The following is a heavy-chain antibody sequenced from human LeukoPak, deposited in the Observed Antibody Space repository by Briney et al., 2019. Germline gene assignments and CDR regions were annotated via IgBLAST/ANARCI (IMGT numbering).Heavy chain of an antibody. J-gene: IGHJ5*02. CDR2: SYWDDEK. CDR1: GFSVRTRGGG. Sequence: SGPTLVNPTPALTLTCTFSGFSVRTRGGGGGWIRQPPEKALEWLALSYWDDEKRYNPSRKSRLTITNDTSQNQVLLTMTNMDPVDTATSYCAHSQWYYPPFDLWGQGTLVTVSS. CDR3: AHSQWYYPPFDL. D-gene: IGHD3-10*01. V-gene: IGHV2-5*02.